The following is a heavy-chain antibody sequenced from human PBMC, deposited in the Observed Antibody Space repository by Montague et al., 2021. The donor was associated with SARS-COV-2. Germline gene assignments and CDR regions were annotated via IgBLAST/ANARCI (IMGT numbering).Heavy chain of an antibody. CDR3: ARTSASSDY. CDR2: TYYRSKCYN. D-gene: IGHD1-26*01. J-gene: IGHJ4*02. V-gene: IGHV6-1*01. CDR1: GDSDCSNRAT. Sequence: CAISGDSDCSNRATRRWNRQSPAIRLEWLGGTYYRSKCYNDYAVSVKSRITINPDTSKNQISLQLNSVTPEDTAVYYCARTSASSDYWGQGTLVTVSS.